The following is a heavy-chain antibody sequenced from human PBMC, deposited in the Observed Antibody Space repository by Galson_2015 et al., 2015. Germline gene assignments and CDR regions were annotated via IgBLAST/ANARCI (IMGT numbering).Heavy chain of an antibody. CDR2: IYYSGST. Sequence: TLSLTCTVSGGSISSGGYYWSWIRQHPGKGLEWIWYIYYSGSTYYNPSLKSRVTISVDTSKNQFSLKLSSVTAADTAVYYCARVSDFRSGYFFGYFDYGGQGTLVTVSS. J-gene: IGHJ4*02. CDR3: ARVSDFRSGYFFGYFDY. D-gene: IGHD3-3*01. CDR1: GGSISSGGYY. V-gene: IGHV4-31*03.